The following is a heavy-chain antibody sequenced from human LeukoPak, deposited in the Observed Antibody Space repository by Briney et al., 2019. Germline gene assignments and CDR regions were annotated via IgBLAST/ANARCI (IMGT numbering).Heavy chain of an antibody. CDR1: GGSFSGYY. CDR2: INHSGST. D-gene: IGHD6-13*01. Sequence: PSETLSLTCAVYGGSFSGYYWSWIRQPRGKGLEWIGEINHSGSTNYNPSLKSRVTISVDTSKNQFSLKLSSVTAADTAVYYCASVGRSSSWFYYGMDVWGQGTTVTVSS. V-gene: IGHV4-34*01. J-gene: IGHJ6*02. CDR3: ASVGRSSSWFYYGMDV.